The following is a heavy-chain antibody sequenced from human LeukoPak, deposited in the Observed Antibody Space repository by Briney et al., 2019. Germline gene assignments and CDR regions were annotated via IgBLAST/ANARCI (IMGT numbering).Heavy chain of an antibody. V-gene: IGHV3-23*01. J-gene: IGHJ4*02. CDR3: AKDVYGDYGGLDY. Sequence: GGSLRLSCAASGFTFSSYAMTWVRQTPGRGLEWVSAISGSGGSTYYTKSVKGRFAISRDNSKNTLYLQMNSLRAEDTAVYYCAKDVYGDYGGLDYWGQGTLVSVSS. CDR2: ISGSGGST. CDR1: GFTFSSYA. D-gene: IGHD4-17*01.